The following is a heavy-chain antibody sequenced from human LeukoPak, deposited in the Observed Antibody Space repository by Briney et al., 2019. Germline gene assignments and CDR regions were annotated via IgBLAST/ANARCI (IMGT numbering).Heavy chain of an antibody. Sequence: SETLSLTCTVSGGSISSSSYYWGWIRQPPGKGLEWIGSISYSGTTYYNLSLKSRVTISVDTSKNQFSLKLNSVTAADTAVFYCAANSADYNTLGSSYKVWGQGTLVTVSS. V-gene: IGHV4-39*01. CDR2: ISYSGTT. D-gene: IGHD3-10*01. CDR1: GGSISSSSYY. J-gene: IGHJ4*02. CDR3: AANSADYNTLGSSYKV.